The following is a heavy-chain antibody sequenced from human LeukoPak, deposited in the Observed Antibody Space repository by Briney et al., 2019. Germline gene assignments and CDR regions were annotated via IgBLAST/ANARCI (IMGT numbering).Heavy chain of an antibody. Sequence: PGGSLRLSCAASGFTFSDYYMSWIRQAPGKGLEWVSYISSSGSTIYYADSVKGRFTISRDNSKNTLYLQMNSLRAEDTAVYYCARLYGGPYSSSFDYWGQGTLVTVSS. CDR3: ARLYGGPYSSSFDY. J-gene: IGHJ4*02. CDR2: ISSSGSTI. D-gene: IGHD6-6*01. V-gene: IGHV3-11*04. CDR1: GFTFSDYY.